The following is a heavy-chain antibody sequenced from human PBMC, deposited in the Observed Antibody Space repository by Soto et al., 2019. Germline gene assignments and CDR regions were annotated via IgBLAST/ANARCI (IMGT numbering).Heavy chain of an antibody. CDR1: GGSISSYY. V-gene: IGHV4-59*01. CDR3: AKPGNGAGLSGDFDY. J-gene: IGHJ4*02. D-gene: IGHD2-8*01. Sequence: SEPLSLTCTVGGGSISSYYWSWIRQPPGKGLEWIGYIYYSGSTNYNPSLKSRVTISVDTSKNQFSLKLSSVTAADTAVYYCAKPGNGAGLSGDFDYWGQGTLVTVSS. CDR2: IYYSGST.